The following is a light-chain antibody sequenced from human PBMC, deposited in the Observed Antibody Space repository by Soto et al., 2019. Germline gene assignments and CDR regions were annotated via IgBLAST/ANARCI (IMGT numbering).Light chain of an antibody. CDR1: SSDIGAFNY. CDR3: SSYTVTTTLVL. J-gene: IGLJ2*01. V-gene: IGLV2-14*01. Sequence: QSALTQPASVSGSPGQSVTISCTGTSSDIGAFNYVSWYQHHPGKAPKLMIYGVANRPSGVSNRFSGSKSGNTASLTISGLQAEDEASYYCSSYTVTTTLVLFGGGTKLTVL. CDR2: GVA.